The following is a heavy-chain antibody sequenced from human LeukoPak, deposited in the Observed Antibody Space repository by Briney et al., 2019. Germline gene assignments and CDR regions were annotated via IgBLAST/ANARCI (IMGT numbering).Heavy chain of an antibody. D-gene: IGHD6-13*01. J-gene: IGHJ4*02. CDR3: AREVAAADYC. V-gene: IGHV3-48*03. Sequence: GGSLRLSCAASGFTFSSYEMHWVRQAPGKGLEWLSYISSSGSTISFADPVKGRFTISRDNAKNSLYLQMNNLRAEDTPVYYCAREVAAADYCWGQGTLVTVSS. CDR2: ISSSGSTI. CDR1: GFTFSSYE.